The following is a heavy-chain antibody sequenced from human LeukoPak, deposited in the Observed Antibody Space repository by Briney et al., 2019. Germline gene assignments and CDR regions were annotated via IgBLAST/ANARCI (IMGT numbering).Heavy chain of an antibody. Sequence: SETLSLTCAVSGYSISSSNWWGWMRQPPGKGLEWIGYIHYSGTIYYNPSLKSRVTMSVDTSKNQFSLKLSSVTTVDTAVYYCARNSGYSCGGFDIWGQGTMVTVSS. D-gene: IGHD5-18*01. J-gene: IGHJ3*02. CDR2: IHYSGTI. CDR3: ARNSGYSCGGFDI. V-gene: IGHV4-28*05. CDR1: GYSISSSNW.